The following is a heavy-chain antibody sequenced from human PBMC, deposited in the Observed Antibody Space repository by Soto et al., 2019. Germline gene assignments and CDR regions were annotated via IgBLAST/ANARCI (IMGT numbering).Heavy chain of an antibody. CDR1: GGSISSYY. V-gene: IGHV4-59*01. J-gene: IGHJ4*02. CDR3: ARGTAAAGRDY. D-gene: IGHD6-13*01. CDR2: IYYSGST. Sequence: SETLSLTCTVSGGSISSYYWSWIRQPPGKGLEWIGYIYYSGSTNYNPSLKSRVTISVDTSKNQFSLKLSSVTAADTAGYYCARGTAAAGRDYWGQGTLVTVSS.